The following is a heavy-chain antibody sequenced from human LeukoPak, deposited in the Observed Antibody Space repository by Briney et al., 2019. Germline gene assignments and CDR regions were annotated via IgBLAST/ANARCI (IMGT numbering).Heavy chain of an antibody. Sequence: PSETLSLTCTVSGGSISSSSYYWGWIRQPPGKGLEWIGSIYYSGSTYYNPSLKSRVTISVDTSKNQFSLKLSSVTAADTAVYYCARSMPRGRSSGYYLLFDYWGQGTLVTVSS. CDR2: IYYSGST. CDR1: GGSISSSSYY. V-gene: IGHV4-39*01. CDR3: ARSMPRGRSSGYYLLFDY. J-gene: IGHJ4*02. D-gene: IGHD3-22*01.